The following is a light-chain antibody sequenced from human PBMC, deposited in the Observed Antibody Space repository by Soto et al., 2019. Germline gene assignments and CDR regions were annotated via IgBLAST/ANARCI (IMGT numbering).Light chain of an antibody. V-gene: IGKV3-11*01. CDR2: DVS. J-gene: IGKJ4*01. Sequence: EIVLTQSTATLSLSAGERATLSCRASQSVDSYLTWYQQKPGQAPRLLIYDVSKRATGIPVRFSGSGSGTDFTLTISSLEPEDVAIYYCQQRRNWPLTFGGGTKVEIK. CDR3: QQRRNWPLT. CDR1: QSVDSY.